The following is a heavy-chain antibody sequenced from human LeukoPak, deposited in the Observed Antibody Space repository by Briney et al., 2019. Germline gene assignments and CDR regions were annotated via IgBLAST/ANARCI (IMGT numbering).Heavy chain of an antibody. CDR3: AAGYCSSTSCYVPYYYYGMDV. D-gene: IGHD2-2*01. CDR2: IVVGSGNT. Sequence: TSVKVSCKASGFTFTSSAMQWVRQARGQRLEWIGWIVVGSGNTNYAQKFQEGVTITRDMSTSTAYMELSSLRSEDTAVYYCAAGYCSSTSCYVPYYYYGMDVWGQGTTVTVSS. J-gene: IGHJ6*02. CDR1: GFTFTSSA. V-gene: IGHV1-58*02.